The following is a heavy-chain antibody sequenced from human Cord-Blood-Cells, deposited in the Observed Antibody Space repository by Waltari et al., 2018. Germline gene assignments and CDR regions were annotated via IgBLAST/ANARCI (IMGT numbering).Heavy chain of an antibody. Sequence: QVQLQQWGAGLLKPSETLSLTCAVYGGSFSGYYWSWIRQPPGKGLEWIGEINHSGSTNYNPSLKSRVIISVDTSKNQFSLKLSSVTAADTAVYYCARSDVDIVATIKDPDYYYGMDVWGQGTTVTVSS. D-gene: IGHD5-12*01. CDR1: GGSFSGYY. CDR2: INHSGST. CDR3: ARSDVDIVATIKDPDYYYGMDV. V-gene: IGHV4-34*01. J-gene: IGHJ6*02.